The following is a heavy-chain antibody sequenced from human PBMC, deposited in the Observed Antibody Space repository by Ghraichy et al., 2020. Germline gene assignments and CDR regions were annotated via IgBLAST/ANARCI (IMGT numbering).Heavy chain of an antibody. Sequence: GGSLRLSCAASGFTFSSYWMHWVRQGPGKGLVWVSRINSDGSSTSYADSVKGRFTISRDNAKNTLYLQMNSLRAEDTAVYYCARVTMVRGVFPTYYYYYYMDVWGKGTTVTVSS. CDR2: INSDGSST. V-gene: IGHV3-74*01. CDR1: GFTFSSYW. J-gene: IGHJ6*03. D-gene: IGHD3-10*01. CDR3: ARVTMVRGVFPTYYYYYYMDV.